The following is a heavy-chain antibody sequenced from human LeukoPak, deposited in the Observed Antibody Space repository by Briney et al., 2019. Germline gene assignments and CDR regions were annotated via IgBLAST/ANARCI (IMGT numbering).Heavy chain of an antibody. CDR2: IIPILDIA. CDR1: GGTFSTYV. CDR3: ARDGANIEVVVAATPYYGMDA. J-gene: IGHJ6*02. D-gene: IGHD2-15*01. Sequence: ASVKVSCKASGGTFSTYVISWVRQAPGQGLEWMGRIIPILDIANNAQKFQGRVTITADKSTSTAYMELRNLRSDDTAVYYCARDGANIEVVVAATPYYGMDAWGQGTTVTVSS. V-gene: IGHV1-69*04.